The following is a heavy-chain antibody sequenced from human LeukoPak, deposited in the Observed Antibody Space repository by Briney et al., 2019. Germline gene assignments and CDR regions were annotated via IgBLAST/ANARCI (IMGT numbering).Heavy chain of an antibody. CDR2: IIPIFGTA. V-gene: IGHV1-69*13. CDR1: GGTFSSYA. Sequence: SVKVSCKASGGTFSSYAISWVRQAPGQGLEWMGGIIPIFGTANYAQKFQGRVTITADESTSTAYMELSSLRSEDTAVYYCARGYDRRGYYYYYMDVWGKGTTVTVSS. D-gene: IGHD3-16*01. CDR3: ARGYDRRGYYYYYMDV. J-gene: IGHJ6*03.